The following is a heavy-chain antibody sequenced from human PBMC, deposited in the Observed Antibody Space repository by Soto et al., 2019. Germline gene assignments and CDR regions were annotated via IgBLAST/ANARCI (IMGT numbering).Heavy chain of an antibody. CDR1: GYTFTTYG. J-gene: IGHJ6*02. D-gene: IGHD2-21*02. Sequence: QVQLVQSGPEVKEPGASVKVSCKASGYTFTTYGISWVRRAPGQGLEWMGWISAYNGNTNCAQNLQDRVTMTTDTSTTTAYMELRSLRYDDTAVYYCARYCVGDCRPGMDVWGQGTTVTVSS. V-gene: IGHV1-18*01. CDR3: ARYCVGDCRPGMDV. CDR2: ISAYNGNT.